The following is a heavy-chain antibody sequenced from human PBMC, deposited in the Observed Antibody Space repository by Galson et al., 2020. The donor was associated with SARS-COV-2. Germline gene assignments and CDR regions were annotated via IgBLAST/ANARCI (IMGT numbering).Heavy chain of an antibody. CDR3: TKEDCGDEGGPWFDP. D-gene: IGHD4-17*01. CDR1: GGSLTSGSYY. V-gene: IGHV4-61*02. Sequence: SETLSLTCTVSGGSLTSGSYYWTWIRQPAGKGLEWIGRIYISGNTDYNPSLRSRVTISLDTSKKQFSLKLKSVTAADTAVYYCTKEDCGDEGGPWFDPWGQGTLVTVSS. CDR2: IYISGNT. J-gene: IGHJ5*02.